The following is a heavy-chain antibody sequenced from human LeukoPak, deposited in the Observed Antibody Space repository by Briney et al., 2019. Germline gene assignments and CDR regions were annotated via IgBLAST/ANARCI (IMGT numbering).Heavy chain of an antibody. Sequence: GGSLRLSCAASGSTFSSYAMSWVRQAPGKGLEWVSAISGSGGSTYYADSVKGRFTISRDNSKNTLYLQMNSLRAEDTAVYYCAKGRDVWSGYGSDYWGQGTLVTVSS. J-gene: IGHJ4*02. CDR1: GSTFSSYA. CDR2: ISGSGGST. V-gene: IGHV3-23*01. D-gene: IGHD3-3*01. CDR3: AKGRDVWSGYGSDY.